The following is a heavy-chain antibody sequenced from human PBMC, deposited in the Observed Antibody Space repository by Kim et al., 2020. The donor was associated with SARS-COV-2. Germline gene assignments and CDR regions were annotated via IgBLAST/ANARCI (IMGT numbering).Heavy chain of an antibody. V-gene: IGHV4-59*09. J-gene: IGHJ4*02. Sequence: YYPALKIRVPLSVDTSKNQSSLKLSAVTAADTALYYCARGSGDYGDYFDYWGQGTLVTVPS. D-gene: IGHD4-17*01. CDR3: ARGSGDYGDYFDY.